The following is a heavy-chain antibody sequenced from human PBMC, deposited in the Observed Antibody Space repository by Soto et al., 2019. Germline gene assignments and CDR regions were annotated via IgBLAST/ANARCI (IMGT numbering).Heavy chain of an antibody. Sequence: PSETLSLTCSVSGDSISSSDSYWDLIRQPPGKGLEWIGSIYSSGRTYYNPSLKSRVTISVDTAKNQFSLKLSSVTAADTAVYYCATLWGQDWGQGTLVTVSS. CDR3: ATLWGQD. CDR2: IYSSGRT. D-gene: IGHD3-10*01. V-gene: IGHV4-39*01. J-gene: IGHJ4*02. CDR1: GDSISSSDSY.